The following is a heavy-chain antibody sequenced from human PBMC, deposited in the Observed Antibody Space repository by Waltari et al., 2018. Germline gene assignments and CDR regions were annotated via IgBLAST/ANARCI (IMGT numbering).Heavy chain of an antibody. D-gene: IGHD1-20*01. CDR2: ITVGDAT. J-gene: IGHJ4*02. Sequence: EVQLLESGGRLVQPGGSLRLSCTASEFTLINYAINWVRRAPGTGLEWVSAITVGDATYYADSLKGRFTISRDSSRNTVYLQMNSLRAEDTAIYYCAKPFYNWDDPLDSWGQGTLVTVSS. CDR1: EFTLINYA. CDR3: AKPFYNWDDPLDS. V-gene: IGHV3-23*01.